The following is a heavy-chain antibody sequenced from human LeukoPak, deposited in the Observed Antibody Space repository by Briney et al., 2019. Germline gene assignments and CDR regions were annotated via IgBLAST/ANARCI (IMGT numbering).Heavy chain of an antibody. Sequence: PSQTLSLTCAVSGGSISSGGYSWSWIRQPPGKGLEWIGYIYHSGSTYYNPPLKSRVTISVDRSKNQFSLKLSSVTAADTAVYYCARVVTANWFDPWGQGTLVTVSS. V-gene: IGHV4-30-2*01. CDR1: GGSISSGGYS. D-gene: IGHD2-21*02. J-gene: IGHJ5*02. CDR2: IYHSGST. CDR3: ARVVTANWFDP.